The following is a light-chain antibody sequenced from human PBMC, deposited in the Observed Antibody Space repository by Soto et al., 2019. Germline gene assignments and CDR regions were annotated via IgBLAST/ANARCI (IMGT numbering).Light chain of an antibody. CDR2: KAS. V-gene: IGKV1-5*03. J-gene: IGKJ4*01. CDR3: QKCDSAPLT. Sequence: DIQMTQSHSALSASVGDRVTITCRASQSISSWLAWYQQKPGKAPKLLIYKASSLESGVPSRFSGSGSGTEFTLTISSLQPDDFATYYCQKCDSAPLTFGGGTKVEIK. CDR1: QSISSW.